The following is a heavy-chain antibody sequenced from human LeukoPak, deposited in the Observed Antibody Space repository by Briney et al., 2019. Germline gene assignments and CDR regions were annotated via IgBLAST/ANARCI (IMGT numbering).Heavy chain of an antibody. Sequence: GGSLRLSCAASGFTFSSYAMHWVRQAPGKGLEWVAVISYDGSNKYYADSVKGRFTISRDNSKNTLYLQMNSLRAEDTAVYYCARDTYWGQGTLVTVSS. CDR1: GFTFSSYA. J-gene: IGHJ4*02. CDR3: ARDTY. CDR2: ISYDGSNK. V-gene: IGHV3-30-3*01.